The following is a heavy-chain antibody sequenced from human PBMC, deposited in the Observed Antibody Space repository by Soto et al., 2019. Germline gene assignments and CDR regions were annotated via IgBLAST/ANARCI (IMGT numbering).Heavy chain of an antibody. V-gene: IGHV2-5*02. D-gene: IGHD6-19*01. Sequence: SGPTLVNPTQTLTLTCTFSGFSLSNTRVAVGWIRQPPGKALEWLALIYWDDDKRYSPFLKSRLTITKDTSKNQVVLTMTNMDPVDTATYYCAHSVVAGLGYYFDYWGQGTLVTVSS. CDR1: GFSLSNTRVA. CDR3: AHSVVAGLGYYFDY. CDR2: IYWDDDK. J-gene: IGHJ4*02.